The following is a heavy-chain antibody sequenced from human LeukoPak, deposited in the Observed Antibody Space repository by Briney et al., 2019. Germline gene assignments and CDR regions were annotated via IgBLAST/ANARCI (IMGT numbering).Heavy chain of an antibody. CDR3: ARADYGDYVTGAFDI. Sequence: ASVKVSCKASGYTFTSYYMHWVRQAPGQGLEWMGIINPSGGSTSYAQKFQGRVTTTRDTSTSTVYMELSSLRSEDTAVYYCARADYGDYVTGAFDIWGQGTMVTVSS. CDR2: INPSGGST. V-gene: IGHV1-46*01. D-gene: IGHD4-17*01. CDR1: GYTFTSYY. J-gene: IGHJ3*02.